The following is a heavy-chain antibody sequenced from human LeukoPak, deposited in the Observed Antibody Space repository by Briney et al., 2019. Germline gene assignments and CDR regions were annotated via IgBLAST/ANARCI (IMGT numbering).Heavy chain of an antibody. CDR1: GFTFSSYW. J-gene: IGHJ4*02. D-gene: IGHD1-26*01. CDR3: ARNSGSYYHY. CDR2: ISSSSTTI. Sequence: PGGSLRLSCAASGFTFSSYWMSWVRQAPGKGLEWVSYISSSSTTIYYADSVKGRFTISRDNAKNSLYLQMDSLRAEDTAVYYCARNSGSYYHYWGQGTLVTVSS. V-gene: IGHV3-48*04.